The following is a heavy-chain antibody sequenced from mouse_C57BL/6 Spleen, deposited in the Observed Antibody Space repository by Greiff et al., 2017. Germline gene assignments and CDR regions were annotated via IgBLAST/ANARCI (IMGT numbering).Heavy chain of an antibody. CDR2: IRLKSDNYAT. CDR3: TGLRWLAYAMDY. Sequence: DVKLQESGGGLVQPGGSMKLSCVASGFTFSNSWMNWVRQSPETGLAWVAQIRLKSDNYATHYAESVKGRFTISRDDSKSSVYLQMNNLRAEDTGIYYCTGLRWLAYAMDYWGQGTSVTVSS. CDR1: GFTFSNSW. D-gene: IGHD2-3*01. J-gene: IGHJ4*01. V-gene: IGHV6-3*01.